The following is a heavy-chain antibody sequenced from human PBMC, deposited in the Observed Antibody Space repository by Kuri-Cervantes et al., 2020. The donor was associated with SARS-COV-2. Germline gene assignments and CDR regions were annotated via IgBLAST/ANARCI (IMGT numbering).Heavy chain of an antibody. Sequence: GSLRLSCAVNSGSFSGYLWNWIRQPPGKGLEWIGEINHSGSTNYNPSLKSRVTISVDTSKNQFSLKLSSATAADTAVYYCARLRQLGFDYWGQGTLVTVSS. CDR2: INHSGST. D-gene: IGHD6-13*01. V-gene: IGHV4-34*01. J-gene: IGHJ4*02. CDR3: ARLRQLGFDY. CDR1: SGSFSGYL.